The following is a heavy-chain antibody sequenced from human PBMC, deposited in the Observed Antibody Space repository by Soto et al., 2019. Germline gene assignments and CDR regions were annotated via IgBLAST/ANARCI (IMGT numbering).Heavy chain of an antibody. CDR3: ARDHLRTGMVATRTFSRIDP. CDR2: ISAYNGNT. D-gene: IGHD5-12*01. J-gene: IGHJ5*02. V-gene: IGHV1-18*04. CDR1: GYTFTSYG. Sequence: ASVKISCKASGYTFTSYGISWVRQAPGQGLEWMGWISAYNGNTNYAQKLQGRVTMTTDTSTSTAYMELRSLRSDDTAVYYCARDHLRTGMVATRTFSRIDPWGQGTLVTVSS.